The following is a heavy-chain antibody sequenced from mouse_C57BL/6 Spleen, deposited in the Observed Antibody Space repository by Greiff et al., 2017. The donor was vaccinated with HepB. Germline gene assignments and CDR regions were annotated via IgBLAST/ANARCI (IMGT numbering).Heavy chain of an antibody. CDR2: INPNNGGT. CDR3: ARGDYSNPFAY. V-gene: IGHV1-26*01. Sequence: EVQLQQSGPELVKPGASVKISCKASGYTFTDYYMNWVKQSHGKSLEWIGDINPNNGGTSYNQKFKGKATLTVDKSSSTAYMELRSLTSEDSAVYYCARGDYSNPFAYWGQGTLVTVAA. CDR1: GYTFTDYY. D-gene: IGHD2-5*01. J-gene: IGHJ3*01.